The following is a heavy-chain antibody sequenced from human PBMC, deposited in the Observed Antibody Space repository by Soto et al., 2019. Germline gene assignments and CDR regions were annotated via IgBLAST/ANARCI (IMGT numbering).Heavy chain of an antibody. D-gene: IGHD6-6*01. Sequence: SETLSLTCTVSGGSISSGGYYWTWIRQHPGKGLEWIGYNYYSGITYYNPSLKSRVTISLDTSKNQFSLKLSSVTAADTAVYYCARVSSIPGLYYCMHVSGQGTTVTGSS. CDR3: ARVSSIPGLYYCMHV. V-gene: IGHV4-31*03. J-gene: IGHJ6*02. CDR2: NYYSGIT. CDR1: GGSISSGGYY.